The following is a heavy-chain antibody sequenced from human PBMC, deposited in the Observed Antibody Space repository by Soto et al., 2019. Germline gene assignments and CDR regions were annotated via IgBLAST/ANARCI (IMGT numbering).Heavy chain of an antibody. CDR2: IYYSGST. V-gene: IGHV4-39*01. CDR1: GGSISSSSYY. J-gene: IGHJ4*02. CDR3: ARQGSYGDYAIDY. D-gene: IGHD4-17*01. Sequence: QLQLQESGPGLVKPSETLSLTCTVSGGSISSSSYYWGWIRQPPGKGLEWIGSIYYSGSTYYNPSLKSRVTISVDTSKNQFSLKLSSVTAADTAVYYCARQGSYGDYAIDYWGQGTLVTVSS.